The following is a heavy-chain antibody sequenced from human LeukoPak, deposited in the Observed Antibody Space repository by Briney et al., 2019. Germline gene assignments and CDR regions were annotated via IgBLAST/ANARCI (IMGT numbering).Heavy chain of an antibody. CDR2: IAFDDTDR. Sequence: GGSLRLSCAASGFIFGDYALHWVRQAPGKGLEWVAAIAFDDTDRYYIDSVKGRFTISRDDSKNTLYLHMTSLRAEDTAVYYCTNSDDYGDYWGQGTLVTVSS. CDR3: TNSDDYGDY. V-gene: IGHV3-30*04. CDR1: GFIFGDYA. J-gene: IGHJ4*02.